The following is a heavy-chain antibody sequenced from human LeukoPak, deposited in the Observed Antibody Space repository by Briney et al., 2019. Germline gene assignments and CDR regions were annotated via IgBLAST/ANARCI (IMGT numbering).Heavy chain of an antibody. V-gene: IGHV3-30*02. CDR1: GFTFSTYG. Sequence: GGSLRLSCEASGFTFSTYGMHWVRQAPGKGLEWVAIIRYDGSNIYYVDSVKGRFTISRDNSKNTLYLQMNSLRVEDTAVYYCARDLGKGGYFDYWGQGTLVTVSS. J-gene: IGHJ4*02. D-gene: IGHD3-22*01. CDR3: ARDLGKGGYFDY. CDR2: IRYDGSNI.